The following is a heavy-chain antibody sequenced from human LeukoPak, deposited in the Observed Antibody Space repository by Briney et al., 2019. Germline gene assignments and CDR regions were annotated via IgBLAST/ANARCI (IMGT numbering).Heavy chain of an antibody. D-gene: IGHD5-12*01. Sequence: PGGSLRLSCAAIGFTSNYWMHWVRQAPGKGLVWVSRISGDGSTTFYADSVKGRFTISRDNSKNTLYLQMHSPRAEDTAVYYCTRGYSGYGNFDCWGQGTLVTVSS. J-gene: IGHJ4*02. CDR3: TRGYSGYGNFDC. CDR1: GFTSNYW. CDR2: ISGDGSTT. V-gene: IGHV3-74*01.